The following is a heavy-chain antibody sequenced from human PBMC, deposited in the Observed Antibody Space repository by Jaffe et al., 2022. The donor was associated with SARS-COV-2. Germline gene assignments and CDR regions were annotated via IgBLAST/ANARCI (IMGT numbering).Heavy chain of an antibody. D-gene: IGHD3-10*01. Sequence: QVQLVQSGAEVKKPGASVKVSCKASGYTFTSYAMHWVRQAPGQRLEWMGWINAGNGNTKYSQKFQGRVTITRDTSASTAYMELSSLRSEDTAVYYCARDGAVLLWFGVDHYYYMDVWGKGTTVTVSS. CDR3: ARDGAVLLWFGVDHYYYMDV. CDR1: GYTFTSYA. V-gene: IGHV1-3*01. J-gene: IGHJ6*03. CDR2: INAGNGNT.